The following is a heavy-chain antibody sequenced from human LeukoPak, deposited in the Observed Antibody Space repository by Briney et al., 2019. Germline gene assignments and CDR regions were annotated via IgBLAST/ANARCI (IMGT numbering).Heavy chain of an antibody. D-gene: IGHD5-18*01. CDR3: ARARDTAMVISYWFDP. J-gene: IGHJ5*02. CDR1: GFTFGSYA. Sequence: GGSLRLSCAASGFTFGSYAMTWVRQVPGKGLEWVSSISSSSSYIYYADSVKGRFTISRDNAKNSLYLQMNSLRAEDTAVYYCARARDTAMVISYWFDPWGQGTLVTVSS. CDR2: ISSSSSYI. V-gene: IGHV3-21*01.